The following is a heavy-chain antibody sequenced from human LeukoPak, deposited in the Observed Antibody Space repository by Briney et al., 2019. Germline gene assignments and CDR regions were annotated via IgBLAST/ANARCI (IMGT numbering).Heavy chain of an antibody. CDR3: ARNQTVAKGGIRHNWFDP. CDR2: IYYSGST. CDR1: GGSITSSSYYWDY. Sequence: SETLSLTCTVSGGSITSSSYYWDYWGWLRQPPGKRLEWIGSIYYSGSTHYSPSLKSRLTISVDTSKNQFSLKLTSVAAADTALYYCARNQTVAKGGIRHNWFDPWGQGTLVTVSS. D-gene: IGHD4-23*01. V-gene: IGHV4-39*01. J-gene: IGHJ5*02.